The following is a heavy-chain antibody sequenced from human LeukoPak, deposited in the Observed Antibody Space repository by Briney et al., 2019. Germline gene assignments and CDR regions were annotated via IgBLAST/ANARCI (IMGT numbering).Heavy chain of an antibody. D-gene: IGHD6-19*01. CDR3: ARVWSSGWHYYYYYYGMDV. CDR1: GYTFTGYY. J-gene: IGHJ6*02. Sequence: GASVKVSCKASGYTFTGYYMHWVRQAPGQGLEWMGWINPNSGGTNYAQKFQGRVTMTRNTSISTAYMELSSLRSEDTAVYYCARVWSSGWHYYYYYYGMDVWGQGTTVTVSS. V-gene: IGHV1-2*02. CDR2: INPNSGGT.